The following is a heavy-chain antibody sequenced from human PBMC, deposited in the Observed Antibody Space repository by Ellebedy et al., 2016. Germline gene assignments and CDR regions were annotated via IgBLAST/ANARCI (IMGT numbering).Heavy chain of an antibody. CDR3: ARGVRYFHTDYYYMDV. CDR2: VFNSGRT. Sequence: SETLSLTXSVSDGSVDTYYWTWIRQPAGKGLEWIGRVFNSGRTNIKPSLKSRVTMSVDTSRNQFSLRLTSVTAADTAVYFCARGVRYFHTDYYYMDVWGKGTTVIVSS. D-gene: IGHD3-9*01. V-gene: IGHV4-4*07. J-gene: IGHJ6*03. CDR1: DGSVDTYY.